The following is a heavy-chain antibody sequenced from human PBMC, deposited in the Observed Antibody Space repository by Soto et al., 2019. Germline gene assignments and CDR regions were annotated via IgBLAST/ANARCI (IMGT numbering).Heavy chain of an antibody. CDR2: IYHSGST. CDR1: GGSISSGGYS. D-gene: IGHD5-12*01. CDR3: ATYNVDIVATGSAYFDY. Sequence: LSLTCAVSGGSISSGGYSWSWIRQPPGKGLEWIRYIYHSGSTYYNPSLKSRVTISVDRSKNQFSLKLSSVTAADTAVYYCATYNVDIVATGSAYFDYWGQGTRVTVSS. J-gene: IGHJ4*02. V-gene: IGHV4-30-2*01.